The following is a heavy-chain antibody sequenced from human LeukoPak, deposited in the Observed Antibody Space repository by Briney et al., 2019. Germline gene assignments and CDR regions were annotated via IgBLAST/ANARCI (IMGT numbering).Heavy chain of an antibody. V-gene: IGHV3-15*01. CDR2: IKSETDGGTI. CDR3: TTVPFGRNYFGSGSYYEYFHH. J-gene: IGHJ1*01. Sequence: PGGSLRLSCAASGFTFSNAWMTWVRQAPGKGLEWVGRIKSETDGGTIDYVAPVKGRFTISRDDSKNTLYLQMNSLQPEDTAVYYCTTVPFGRNYFGSGSYYEYFHHWGQGTLVTVSS. CDR1: GFTFSNAW. D-gene: IGHD3-10*01.